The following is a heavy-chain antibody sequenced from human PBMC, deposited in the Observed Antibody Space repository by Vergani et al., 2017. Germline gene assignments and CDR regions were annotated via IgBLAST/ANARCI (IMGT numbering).Heavy chain of an antibody. D-gene: IGHD1-14*01. CDR1: GGSFSGYY. Sequence: QVQLQQWGAGLLKPSETLSLTCAVYGGSFSGYYWSWIRQPPGKGLEWIGEINHSGSTNYNPSLKSRVTISVDTSKNQFSLKLSSVTVADTAVYYCARGGAEYYYYYYMDVWGKGTTVTVSS. V-gene: IGHV4-34*01. J-gene: IGHJ6*03. CDR2: INHSGST. CDR3: ARGGAEYYYYYYMDV.